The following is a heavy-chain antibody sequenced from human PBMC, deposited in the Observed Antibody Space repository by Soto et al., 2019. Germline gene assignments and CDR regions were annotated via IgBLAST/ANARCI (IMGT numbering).Heavy chain of an antibody. Sequence: SETLSLTCTVSGGSFSSYYWSWIRQPPGKGLEWIGYIYYSGSTNYNPSRKSRVTISVDTSKNQFSLKLRSVTDADTAVYYCARDAVSDDYSNYYYYYGMDVWGQGTTVTVSS. V-gene: IGHV4-59*01. J-gene: IGHJ6*02. D-gene: IGHD4-4*01. CDR3: ARDAVSDDYSNYYYYYGMDV. CDR2: IYYSGST. CDR1: GGSFSSYY.